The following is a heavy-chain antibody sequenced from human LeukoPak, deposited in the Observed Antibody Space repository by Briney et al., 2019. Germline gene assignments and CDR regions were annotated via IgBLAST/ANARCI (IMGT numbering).Heavy chain of an antibody. CDR1: GFTFSSYA. Sequence: GGSLRLSCAASGFTFSSYAMHWVRQAPGKGLEWVAVISYDGSNKYYADSVKGRFTISRDNSKNTLYLQMGSLRAEDMAVYYCARVGYSSSPGSGLDYWGQGTLVTVSS. D-gene: IGHD6-13*01. J-gene: IGHJ4*02. CDR3: ARVGYSSSPGSGLDY. V-gene: IGHV3-30*14. CDR2: ISYDGSNK.